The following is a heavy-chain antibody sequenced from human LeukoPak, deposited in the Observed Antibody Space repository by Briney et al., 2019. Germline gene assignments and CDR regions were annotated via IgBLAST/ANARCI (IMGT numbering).Heavy chain of an antibody. CDR3: AWGSAYYYYCSAYPGF. J-gene: IGHJ4*02. CDR1: GFTFSSYA. V-gene: IGHV3-23*01. CDR2: ISSSGSCT. Sequence: PGGSLRLSCAASGFTFSSYAMSWVRQAPGKGLEWVSAISSSGSCTYYADSVKGRFTISRDNSKNSLYLQMNSLRAEDTAVYYCAWGSAYYYYCSAYPGFWGQGTLVTVSS. D-gene: IGHD3-22*01.